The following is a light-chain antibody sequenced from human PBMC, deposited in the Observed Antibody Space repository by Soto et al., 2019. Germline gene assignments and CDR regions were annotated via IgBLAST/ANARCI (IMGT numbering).Light chain of an antibody. Sequence: SVLTQPPSASGTPGQRVTISCSGSSSTIGSNYVYWYQQLPGTAPKLLISKNNQRPSGVPDRFSGSKSGTSASLAITGLRSEDEADYFCAAWDDSLSGPVFGRGTKLTVL. J-gene: IGLJ3*02. CDR1: SSTIGSNY. CDR3: AAWDDSLSGPV. V-gene: IGLV1-47*01. CDR2: KNN.